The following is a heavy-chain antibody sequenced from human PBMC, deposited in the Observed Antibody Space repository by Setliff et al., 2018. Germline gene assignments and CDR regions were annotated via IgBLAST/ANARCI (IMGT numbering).Heavy chain of an antibody. D-gene: IGHD1-26*01. Sequence: SETLSLTCTVSGGSLSADYYWSWIRQPAGKGLEWIGHVHPDGSTNYNPSLYSRVVISVDTSKNQFSLKLTSVTAADPAIYYCASRRTGPGGWFDYWGQGTLVTVSS. CDR3: ASRRTGPGGWFDY. CDR1: GGSLSADYY. CDR2: VHPDGST. V-gene: IGHV4-61*09. J-gene: IGHJ5*01.